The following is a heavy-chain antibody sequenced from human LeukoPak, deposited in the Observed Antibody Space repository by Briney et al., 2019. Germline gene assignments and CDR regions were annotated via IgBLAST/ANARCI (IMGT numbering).Heavy chain of an antibody. CDR1: GFTFSSYE. J-gene: IGHJ4*02. V-gene: IGHV3-21*01. CDR2: ISGGSSFT. D-gene: IGHD3-10*01. Sequence: PGGSLRLSCAASGFTFSSYEMNWVRQAPGKGLEWVSYISGGSSFTYYVDSVKGRFTISRDNAKNSLYLQMNSLRAEDTAVYYCARDGELLWFGELCDWGQGTLVTVSS. CDR3: ARDGELLWFGELCD.